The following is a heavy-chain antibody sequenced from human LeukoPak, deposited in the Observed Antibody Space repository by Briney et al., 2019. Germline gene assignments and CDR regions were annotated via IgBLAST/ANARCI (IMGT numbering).Heavy chain of an antibody. CDR3: ARDRGYYDILTGYRLGALYYYSGMDV. D-gene: IGHD3-9*01. Sequence: PSETLSLTCAVYGGSFSGYYWSWIRQPPGKGLEWIGEINHSGSTNYNPSLKSRVTISVDTSKNQFSLKLSSVTAADTAVYYCARDRGYYDILTGYRLGALYYYSGMDVWGQGTTVTVSS. J-gene: IGHJ6*02. CDR2: INHSGST. V-gene: IGHV4-34*01. CDR1: GGSFSGYY.